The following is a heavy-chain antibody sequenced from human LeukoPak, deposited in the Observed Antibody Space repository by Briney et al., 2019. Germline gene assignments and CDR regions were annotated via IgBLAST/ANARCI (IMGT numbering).Heavy chain of an antibody. CDR2: ICPYKGNT. V-gene: IGHV1-18*04. CDR1: GYTFINYG. CDR3: ARESRFKAFDI. D-gene: IGHD3-3*01. Sequence: ASVKVSCKTSGYTFINYGIIWVRQAPGQGLEWMGWICPYKGNTNYAQKLQGRVTMTTDTSTSTAYMDLRSLRSDDTAVYYCARESRFKAFDIWGQGTMVTVSS. J-gene: IGHJ3*02.